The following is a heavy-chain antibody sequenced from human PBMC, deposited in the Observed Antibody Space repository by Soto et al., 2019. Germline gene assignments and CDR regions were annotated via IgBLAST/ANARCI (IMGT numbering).Heavy chain of an antibody. D-gene: IGHD1-7*01. CDR2: LNTYGNT. Sequence: SENLSLSCKVSGGSMSTYRWRWIRQPGGRGLEWSGRLNTYGNTHYNPSLKSRVTVSVYTSRNQFFLTLRSVTAADSAVYHCGRESGETWDYEASWGHGTPVTVSS. CDR3: GRESGETWDYEAS. CDR1: GGSMSTYR. J-gene: IGHJ5*01. V-gene: IGHV4-4*07.